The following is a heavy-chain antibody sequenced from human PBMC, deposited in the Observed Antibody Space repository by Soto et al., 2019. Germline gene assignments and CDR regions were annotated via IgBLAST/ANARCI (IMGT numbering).Heavy chain of an antibody. CDR1: GFTFSSYG. J-gene: IGHJ4*02. CDR3: AKDARGYSYGSNFDY. CDR2: ISYDGSNK. V-gene: IGHV3-30*18. Sequence: GGSLRLSCAASGFTFSSYGMHWVRQAPGKGLEWVAVISYDGSNKYYADSVKGRFTISRDNSKNTLYLQMNSLRAEDTAVYYCAKDARGYSYGSNFDYWGQGTLVTVSS. D-gene: IGHD5-18*01.